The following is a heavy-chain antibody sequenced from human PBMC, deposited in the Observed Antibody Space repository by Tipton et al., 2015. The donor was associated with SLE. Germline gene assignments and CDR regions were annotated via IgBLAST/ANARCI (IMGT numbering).Heavy chain of an antibody. CDR3: AKDNGADNYYYMDV. CDR1: GINSDDHA. Sequence: SLRLSCAASGINSDDHAMHWVRQVPGKGLEWVSGISWNSDTMGYADSVKGRFTISRDNAKNSLFLQMSSLRAEDTAVYYCAKDNGADNYYYMDVWGKGTTVTVSS. CDR2: ISWNSDTM. J-gene: IGHJ6*03. D-gene: IGHD3-10*01. V-gene: IGHV3-9*02.